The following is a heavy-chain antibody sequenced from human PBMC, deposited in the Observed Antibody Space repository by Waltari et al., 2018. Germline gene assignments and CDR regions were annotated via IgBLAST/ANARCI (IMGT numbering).Heavy chain of an antibody. CDR3: ARVGGRNYDFWSGYYRASPWFDP. J-gene: IGHJ5*02. Sequence: QVQLQQWGAGLLKPSETLSLTCAVYGGSFSGSYWSWIRQPPGKGLEWIGEINHSGSTNYNPSLKSRVTISVDTSKNQFSLKLSSVTAADTAVYYCARVGGRNYDFWSGYYRASPWFDPWGQGTLVTVSS. V-gene: IGHV4-34*01. CDR2: INHSGST. D-gene: IGHD3-3*01. CDR1: GGSFSGSY.